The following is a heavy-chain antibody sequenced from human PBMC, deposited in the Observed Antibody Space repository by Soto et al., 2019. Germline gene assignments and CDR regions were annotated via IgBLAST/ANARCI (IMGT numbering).Heavy chain of an antibody. J-gene: IGHJ3*01. D-gene: IGHD3-16*01. CDR3: ARQRFSSYDALDF. V-gene: IGHV4-59*08. Sequence: QVLLQESGPGLVKPSETLSLTCAVPGDSISTNYWSWIRQPPGKGLEWIGCFSYSGSTKYNPPLQSRVPMSIDTSKNQCSLRLSSVTAADTALYYCARQRFSSYDALDFWGQGTMVTVSS. CDR1: GDSISTNY. CDR2: FSYSGST.